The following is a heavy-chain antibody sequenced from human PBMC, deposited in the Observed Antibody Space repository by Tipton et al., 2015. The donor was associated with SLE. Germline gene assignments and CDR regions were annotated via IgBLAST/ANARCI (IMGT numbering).Heavy chain of an antibody. Sequence: TLSLTCTVSSGSITTNPYYWGWVRQPPGKGLEWIGSIDYTGSTYYNPSLKSRVTLSIDTSKNQFSLNLNSVTAADTSVYYCARHFDYSDPWGQGTLVTVSS. J-gene: IGHJ5*02. V-gene: IGHV4-39*01. CDR2: IDYTGST. CDR3: ARHFDYSDP. D-gene: IGHD4-11*01. CDR1: SGSITTNPYY.